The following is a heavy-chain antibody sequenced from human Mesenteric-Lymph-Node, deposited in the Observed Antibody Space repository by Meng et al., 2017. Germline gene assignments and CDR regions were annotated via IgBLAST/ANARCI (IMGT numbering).Heavy chain of an antibody. V-gene: IGHV3-7*01. CDR1: GFTFSSYW. CDR3: AKFGLEATLDT. D-gene: IGHD3-10*01. Sequence: GGSLRLSCAASGFTFSSYWMSWVRQAPGKGLQWVATIKEDGSQKYYLDSVKGRFTVSRDNAKKSLYLQMTSLRVEDTAVYYCAKFGLEATLDTWGQGTMVTVSS. CDR2: IKEDGSQK. J-gene: IGHJ3*02.